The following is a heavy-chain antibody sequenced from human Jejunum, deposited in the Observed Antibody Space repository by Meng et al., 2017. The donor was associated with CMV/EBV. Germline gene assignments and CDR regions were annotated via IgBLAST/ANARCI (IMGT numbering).Heavy chain of an antibody. D-gene: IGHD2-21*02. Sequence: GFVLGGDSVNWVRPAPGKGLEWVSIIYGGGSTKIYADSVKGRLTISRDDSKNMLYLQMDSLRVEDTALYFCAKDTVPDSRFNFDHWGRGTLVTVSS. CDR3: AKDTVPDSRFNFDH. J-gene: IGHJ4*02. CDR1: GFVLGGDS. V-gene: IGHV3-23*03. CDR2: IYGGGSTK.